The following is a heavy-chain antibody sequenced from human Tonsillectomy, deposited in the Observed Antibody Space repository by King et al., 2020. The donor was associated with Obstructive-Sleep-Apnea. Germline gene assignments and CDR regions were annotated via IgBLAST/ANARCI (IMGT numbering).Heavy chain of an antibody. CDR2: MNPNSGNT. D-gene: IGHD4/OR15-4a*01. J-gene: IGHJ4*02. CDR3: ARSANHDY. Sequence: QLVQSGAEVRKPGASVKGSCKASGDMFTSYDISWVRQATGQGLEWMGWMNPNSGNTGDAQKFQGRVTMTRNTSISTAYMELSSLRSEDTAVYYCARSANHDYWGQGTLVTVSS. V-gene: IGHV1-8*01. CDR1: GDMFTSYD.